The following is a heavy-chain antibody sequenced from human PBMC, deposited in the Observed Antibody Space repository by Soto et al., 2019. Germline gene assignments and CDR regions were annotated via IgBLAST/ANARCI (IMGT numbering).Heavy chain of an antibody. D-gene: IGHD3-10*01. V-gene: IGHV4-34*01. CDR1: GGSFSGYY. CDR3: ARGGFRLGPFY. J-gene: IGHJ4*02. Sequence: QVQLQQWGAGLLKPSETLSLTCAVYGGSFSGYYWSWIRQPPGKGLEWIGEINHSGSTNYNPSLKSRVTISVDTSKNQFSLQLSSVTAADTAVYYCARGGFRLGPFYWGQGTLVTVSS. CDR2: INHSGST.